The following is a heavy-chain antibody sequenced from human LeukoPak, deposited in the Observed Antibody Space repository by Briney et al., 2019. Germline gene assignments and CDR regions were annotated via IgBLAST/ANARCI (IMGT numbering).Heavy chain of an antibody. D-gene: IGHD4/OR15-4a*01. CDR2: ISSSSSYI. V-gene: IGHV3-21*01. J-gene: IGHJ4*02. Sequence: GGSLRLSCAASGFTFSSYSMNWVRQAPGKGLEWVSSISSSSSYIYYADSVKGRFTISRDNSKNTLYLQMNSLRAEDTAVYYFARGDLMVEPLDYWGQGTLVSVSS. CDR3: ARGDLMVEPLDY. CDR1: GFTFSSYS.